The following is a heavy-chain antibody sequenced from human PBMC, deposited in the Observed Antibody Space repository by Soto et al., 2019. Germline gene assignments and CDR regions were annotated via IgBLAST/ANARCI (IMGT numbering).Heavy chain of an antibody. CDR2: IKPISDIT. V-gene: IGHV1-46*01. J-gene: IGHJ5*02. CDR1: GYTFTGYY. Sequence: ASVKVSCKASGYTFTGYYMHWVRQAPGQGLEWMGGIKPISDITNYAQRFQGRVTFTADASTSTVYLELSSLRSEDTAMYYCARDPSTINKLIGVWFDPWGQGTLVTVSS. CDR3: ARDPSTINKLIGVWFDP. D-gene: IGHD4-4*01.